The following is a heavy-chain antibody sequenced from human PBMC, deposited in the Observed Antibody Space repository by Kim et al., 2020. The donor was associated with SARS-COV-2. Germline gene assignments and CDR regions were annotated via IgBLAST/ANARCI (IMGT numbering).Heavy chain of an antibody. Sequence: ADSVKGRFTISRDNSKNTLYLQMNSLRAEDTAVYYCANPPTSIAAAGTGYWGQGTLVTVSS. D-gene: IGHD6-13*01. CDR3: ANPPTSIAAAGTGY. V-gene: IGHV3-23*01. J-gene: IGHJ4*02.